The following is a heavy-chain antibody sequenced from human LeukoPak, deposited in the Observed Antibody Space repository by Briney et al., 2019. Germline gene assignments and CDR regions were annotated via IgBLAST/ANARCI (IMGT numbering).Heavy chain of an antibody. Sequence: NPSETLSLTCTVSGGSISSYYWSWIRQPPGKGLEWIGYIYYSGSTNYNPSLMSRVTISVDTSKNQFSLKLSSVTAADTAVYYCARVPSGDYVRYYYYYYMDVWGKGTTVTVSS. V-gene: IGHV4-59*01. J-gene: IGHJ6*03. CDR1: GGSISSYY. CDR3: ARVPSGDYVRYYYYYYMDV. D-gene: IGHD4-17*01. CDR2: IYYSGST.